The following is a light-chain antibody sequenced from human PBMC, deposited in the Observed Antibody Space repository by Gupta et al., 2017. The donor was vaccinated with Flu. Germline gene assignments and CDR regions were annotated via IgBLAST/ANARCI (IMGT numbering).Light chain of an antibody. V-gene: IGKV3-20*01. Sequence: EIVLTQSPGPLSLSPGERATLSCRASQSVSSSYLAWDQQKPGQAPRLLIYGASSRATGIPDRVSGSGSGTDFTLTISRLEPEDFAVYYCQQYGSSPRTFGQGTKVEIK. CDR2: GAS. CDR1: QSVSSSY. CDR3: QQYGSSPRT. J-gene: IGKJ1*01.